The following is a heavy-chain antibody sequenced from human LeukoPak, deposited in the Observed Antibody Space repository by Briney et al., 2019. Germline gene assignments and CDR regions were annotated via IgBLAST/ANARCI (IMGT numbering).Heavy chain of an antibody. CDR1: GYTFTGYY. J-gene: IGHJ6*02. CDR3: ARGIFSGYDSLYGMDV. Sequence: ASVTVSFKASGYTFTGYYMHWVRQAPGQGLEWMGWINPNSGGTNYARKFQGRVTMTRDASISTAYMGLSRLRSDDTAVYYCARGIFSGYDSLYGMDVWGQGTTVTVSS. V-gene: IGHV1-2*02. CDR2: INPNSGGT. D-gene: IGHD5-12*01.